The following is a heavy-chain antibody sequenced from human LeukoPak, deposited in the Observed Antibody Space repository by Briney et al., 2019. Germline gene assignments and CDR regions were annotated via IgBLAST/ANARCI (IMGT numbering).Heavy chain of an antibody. V-gene: IGHV1-8*01. J-gene: IGHJ4*02. CDR2: MNPNSGNT. CDR3: ASQGSNWVFDY. CDR1: GYTFTSYD. Sequence: ASVTVSCKASGYTFTSYDINWVRQATGQGLEWMGWMNPNSGNTGHAQKFQGRVTMTRNTSISTAYMELSSLRSEDTAVYYCASQGSNWVFDYWGQGTLVTVSS. D-gene: IGHD7-27*01.